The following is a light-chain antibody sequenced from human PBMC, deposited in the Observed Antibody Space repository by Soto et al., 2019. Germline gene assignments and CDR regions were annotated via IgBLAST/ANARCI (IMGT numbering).Light chain of an antibody. CDR3: SSYAGSDNYV. J-gene: IGLJ1*01. Sequence: QSALTQPPSPSGSPGQSVSISCTGTSSDVGAYNYVSWYQQHPGKAPKLIIYEVSKRPSGVPDRFSGSKSGNAASLTVSGLQAEDEADYYCSSYAGSDNYVFGTGTKVTVL. V-gene: IGLV2-8*01. CDR1: SSDVGAYNY. CDR2: EVS.